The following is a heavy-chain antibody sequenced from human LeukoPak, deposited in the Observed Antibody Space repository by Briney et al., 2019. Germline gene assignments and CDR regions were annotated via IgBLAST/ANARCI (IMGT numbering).Heavy chain of an antibody. V-gene: IGHV4-31*03. Sequence: SETLSLTCTVSGGSISSGGYYWSWIRQHPGKGLEWIGYIYYSGSTYYNPSLKSRVTISVDTSKNRFPLKLSSVTAADTAVYYCARVPTALHFDYWGQGTLVTVSS. CDR1: GGSISSGGYY. CDR2: IYYSGST. D-gene: IGHD2-21*02. J-gene: IGHJ4*02. CDR3: ARVPTALHFDY.